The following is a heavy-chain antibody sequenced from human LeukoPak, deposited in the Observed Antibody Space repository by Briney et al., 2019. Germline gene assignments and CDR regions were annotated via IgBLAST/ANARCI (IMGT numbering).Heavy chain of an antibody. Sequence: NSSQTLSLTCTVSGGSVRRGNYYWTWIRQPAGSGLEWIGRIYTSGTTDYNPSLRTRVTISVDASRNQFSLNLSSVTAADTAVYYCARWSGSVTARNYYYYMDVWGEGTTVTVPS. V-gene: IGHV4-61*02. CDR2: IYTSGTT. J-gene: IGHJ6*03. CDR1: GGSVRRGNYY. D-gene: IGHD6-6*01. CDR3: ARWSGSVTARNYYYYMDV.